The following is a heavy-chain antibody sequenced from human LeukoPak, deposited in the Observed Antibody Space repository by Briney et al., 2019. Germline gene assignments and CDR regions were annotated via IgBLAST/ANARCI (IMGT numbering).Heavy chain of an antibody. CDR1: GFTVSSNY. CDR3: AREDEIVVVTPHYYFDY. J-gene: IGHJ4*02. Sequence: GGSLRLSCAASGFTVSSNYMSWVRQAPGKGLEWVSVIYSGGSTYYADSVKGRFTISRDNAKNSLYLQMNSLRAEDTAVYYCAREDEIVVVTPHYYFDYWGQGTLVTVSS. D-gene: IGHD3-22*01. V-gene: IGHV3-53*01. CDR2: IYSGGST.